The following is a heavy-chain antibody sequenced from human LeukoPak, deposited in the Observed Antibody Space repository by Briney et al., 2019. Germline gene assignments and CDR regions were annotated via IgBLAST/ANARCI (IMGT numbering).Heavy chain of an antibody. Sequence: PSETLSLTCTVSGGSIRSYHWSWIRQPPGKGLEWIGYIYYSGSTNYNPSLKSRVTISVDTSKNQFSLKLSSVTAADTAVYYCAREVVVPAATPEGYFDLWGRGTLVTVSS. J-gene: IGHJ2*01. V-gene: IGHV4-59*01. D-gene: IGHD2-2*01. CDR3: AREVVVPAATPEGYFDL. CDR1: GGSIRSYH. CDR2: IYYSGST.